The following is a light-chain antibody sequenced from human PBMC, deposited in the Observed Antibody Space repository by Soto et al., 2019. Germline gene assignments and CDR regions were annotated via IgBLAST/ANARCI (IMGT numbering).Light chain of an antibody. J-gene: IGKJ1*01. CDR3: QQYGAAPWT. V-gene: IGKV3-20*01. Sequence: EVVLTQSPGTLSLSSGERATLSCRASQSVINSYLAWYQQKPGQAPRLLLYGEYNRATGIPDRFSGSGSGTDFTLTISRLEPEDFAVYYCQQYGAAPWTFGQGTKV. CDR1: QSVINSY. CDR2: GEY.